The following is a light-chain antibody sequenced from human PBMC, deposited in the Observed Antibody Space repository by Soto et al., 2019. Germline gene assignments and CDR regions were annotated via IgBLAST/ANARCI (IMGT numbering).Light chain of an antibody. V-gene: IGKV3-20*01. Sequence: EIVLTQSPGTLSLSPGERATLSCRASQSVDSTYLAWYQQKPGQAPRLLIYGASSRATGIPDRFSGSGSGTAFNLAISKLEAEDFAVYYCQHYGTSTFTFGPGTKVDIK. CDR3: QHYGTSTFT. CDR2: GAS. CDR1: QSVDSTY. J-gene: IGKJ3*01.